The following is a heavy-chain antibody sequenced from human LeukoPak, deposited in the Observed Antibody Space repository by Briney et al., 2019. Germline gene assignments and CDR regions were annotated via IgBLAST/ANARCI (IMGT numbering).Heavy chain of an antibody. CDR1: GGSFSGYY. V-gene: IGHV4-34*01. J-gene: IGHJ4*02. Sequence: SETLSLTCAVYGGSFSGYYWSWIRQPPGKGLEWIGEINHGGSTNYNPSLKSRVTISVDTSKNQFSLKLSSVTAADTAVYYCARHDMVRGGYDYWGQGTLVTVSS. CDR2: INHGGST. D-gene: IGHD3-10*01. CDR3: ARHDMVRGGYDY.